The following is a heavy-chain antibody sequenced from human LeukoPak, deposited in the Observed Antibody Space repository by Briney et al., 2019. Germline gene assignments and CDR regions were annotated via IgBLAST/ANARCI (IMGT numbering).Heavy chain of an antibody. CDR3: ATTGLLGDIP. D-gene: IGHD2-21*01. CDR2: VSYDGSTK. Sequence: PGGSLRLSCAASGFTFSTYTMHWVRQAPGKGLEWVAVVSYDGSTKYYADSVRGRFTISRDNSKNTLYLQMNSLRAEDTAVYYCATTGLLGDIPWGQGTLVTVSS. J-gene: IGHJ5*02. CDR1: GFTFSTYT. V-gene: IGHV3-30-3*01.